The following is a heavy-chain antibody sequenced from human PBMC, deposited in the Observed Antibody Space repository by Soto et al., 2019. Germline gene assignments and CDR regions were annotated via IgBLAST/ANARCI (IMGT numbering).Heavy chain of an antibody. J-gene: IGHJ5*02. D-gene: IGHD5-12*01. CDR2: IYNDGST. CDR3: ARHWDVRYRGYDPNRFNWFDP. V-gene: IGHV3-66*04. Sequence: GSLRLSCAASGFIVSSSYMSWVRQAPGKGLEWVSIIYNDGSTYYADSVKGRFTISRDDSKNTLYLQILSLRAEDTAVYYCARHWDVRYRGYDPNRFNWFDPGGQGPRVTVSS. CDR1: GFIVSSSY.